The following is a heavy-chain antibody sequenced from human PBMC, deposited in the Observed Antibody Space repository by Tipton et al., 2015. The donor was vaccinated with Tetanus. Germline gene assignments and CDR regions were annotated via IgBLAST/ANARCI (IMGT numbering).Heavy chain of an antibody. CDR1: GGSISSSSYY. V-gene: IGHV4-39*07. Sequence: LSCTVSGGSISSSSYYWGWIRQPPGKGLEWIGSIYYSGSTYYNPSLKSRVTISVDTSKNQFSLKLSSVTAADTAVYYCARAVGYYYDSSGYPAEYFQHWGQGTLVTVSS. J-gene: IGHJ1*01. CDR2: IYYSGST. CDR3: ARAVGYYYDSSGYPAEYFQH. D-gene: IGHD3-22*01.